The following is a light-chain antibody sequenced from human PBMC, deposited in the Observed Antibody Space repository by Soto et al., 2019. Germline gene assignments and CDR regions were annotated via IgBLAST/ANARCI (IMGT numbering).Light chain of an antibody. CDR1: SSNIGSKT. V-gene: IGLV1-44*01. J-gene: IGLJ1*01. CDR3: AAWDASLNGYV. CDR2: NSY. Sequence: QSALTQPPSASGTPWQRVTISCSGSSSNIGSKTVNWYQQLPGTVPKLLIYNSYQRPSGVPDRFSGSKSGTSASLAISGLQSEDEADYYCAAWDASLNGYVFGAGTKVTVL.